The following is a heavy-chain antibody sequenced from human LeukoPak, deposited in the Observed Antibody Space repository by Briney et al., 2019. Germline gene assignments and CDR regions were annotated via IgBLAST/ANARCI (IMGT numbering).Heavy chain of an antibody. V-gene: IGHV3-23*01. J-gene: IGHJ3*01. CDR3: AKAFRIVGIGNPDDAFDV. CDR1: GFSFSTYG. CDR2: VSSSGETT. D-gene: IGHD1-26*01. Sequence: GGSLRLSCVGSGFSFSTYGMTWVRQAPGKGLEWVSSVSSSGETTYYADSVKGRFTFSRDNSENTLYLQLNSLRAEDSGIYYCAKAFRIVGIGNPDDAFDVWGQGTVVTVS.